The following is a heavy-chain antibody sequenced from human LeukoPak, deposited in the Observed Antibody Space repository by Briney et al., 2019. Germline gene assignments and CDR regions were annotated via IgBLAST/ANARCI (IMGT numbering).Heavy chain of an antibody. CDR2: IYYSGST. D-gene: IGHD3-3*02. J-gene: IGHJ5*02. V-gene: IGHV4-31*03. CDR3: AVLESNNWIDP. CDR1: GGSISSGGYY. Sequence: SETLSLTCTVSGGSISSGGYYWSWIRQHPGKGLEWIGYIYYSGSTYYNPSLKSRVTISVDTSKNQFSLKLSSVTAADTAVYYCAVLESNNWIDPWGQGTLVTVSS.